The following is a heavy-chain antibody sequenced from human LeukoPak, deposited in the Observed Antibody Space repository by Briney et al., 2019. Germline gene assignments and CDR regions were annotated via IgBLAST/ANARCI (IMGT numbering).Heavy chain of an antibody. V-gene: IGHV4-59*08. Sequence: PSETLSLTCTVSGGSISSYYWSWIRQPPGKGLEWIGYIYYSGSTNYNPFLKSRVTISVDTSKNQFSLKLSSVTAADTAVYYCARASPRHRHWYFDLWGRGSLVSVSS. J-gene: IGHJ2*01. CDR2: IYYSGST. CDR1: GGSISSYY. CDR3: ARASPRHRHWYFDL.